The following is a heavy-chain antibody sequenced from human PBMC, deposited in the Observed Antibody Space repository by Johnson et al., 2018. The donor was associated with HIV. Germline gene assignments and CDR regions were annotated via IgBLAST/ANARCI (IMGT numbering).Heavy chain of an antibody. CDR1: GFTFNNYG. D-gene: IGHD3-10*01. CDR2: MWYDGSKN. CDR3: AREGPMVRSGAFDI. J-gene: IGHJ3*02. Sequence: QVQLVESGGGVVQPGRSLRLSCAASGFTFNNYGMHWVGQAPGKGLEWVAVMWYDGSKNYYADSVKGRFTISRDNSKNTLYLQMNSLRAEDTAVYYCAREGPMVRSGAFDIWGQGTKVTVSS. V-gene: IGHV3-33*01.